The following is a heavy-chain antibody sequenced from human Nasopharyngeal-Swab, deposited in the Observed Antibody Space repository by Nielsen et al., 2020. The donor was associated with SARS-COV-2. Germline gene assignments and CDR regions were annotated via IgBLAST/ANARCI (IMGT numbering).Heavy chain of an antibody. J-gene: IGHJ4*02. V-gene: IGHV4-31*03. Sequence: SETLSLTCTVSGGSISSGDYYWSWIRQHPGKGLEWIGYTYYSGRTYYNPSLKSRVTISVDTSKNQFSLKLSSVTAADTAVYYCARELSSITIFGVVTRYFDYWGQGTLVTVSS. CDR3: ARELSSITIFGVVTRYFDY. CDR1: GGSISSGDYY. CDR2: TYYSGRT. D-gene: IGHD3-3*01.